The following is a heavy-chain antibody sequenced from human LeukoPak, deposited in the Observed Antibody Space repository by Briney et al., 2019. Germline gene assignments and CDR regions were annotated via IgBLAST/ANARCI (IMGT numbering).Heavy chain of an antibody. D-gene: IGHD2-21*02. CDR3: AKEGNWYSLDN. Sequence: GGSLRLSCAASGFTFSDSGMHWVRQPPGKGLEWVALIRYDGTNKDYADSVKGRFSISRDNSKNTLYLQMDSLRAEDPALYYCAKEGNWYSLDNWGQGTPVTVSS. V-gene: IGHV3-30*02. J-gene: IGHJ4*02. CDR1: GFTFSDSG. CDR2: IRYDGTNK.